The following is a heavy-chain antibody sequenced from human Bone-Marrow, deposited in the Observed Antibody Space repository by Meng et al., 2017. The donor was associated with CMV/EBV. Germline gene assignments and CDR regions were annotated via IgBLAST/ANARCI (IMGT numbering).Heavy chain of an antibody. CDR3: VRGLRSYDFWSGYYYYYGVAV. CDR1: GFTFSDAS. V-gene: IGHV3-48*02. Sequence: GESLKISCIASGFTFSDASMNWVRQAPGKGLEWVAYISSSSSVIWYADSVKGRFTISRDNAQNSLFLEMSSLRDADTAVYYCVRGLRSYDFWSGYYYYYGVAVWGLGPTVTGYS. D-gene: IGHD3-3*01. CDR2: ISSSSSVI. J-gene: IGHJ6*01.